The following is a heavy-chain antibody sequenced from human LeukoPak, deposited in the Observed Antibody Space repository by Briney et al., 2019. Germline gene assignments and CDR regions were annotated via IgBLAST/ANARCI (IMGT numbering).Heavy chain of an antibody. D-gene: IGHD3-10*01. CDR1: GFTFSRYW. Sequence: GGSLRLSCAASGFTFSRYWMSWVRQAPGKGLEWVANIKEGGSDKYYVDSVKGRFTISRDNSKNSLYLQMNSLRAEDTAVYYCAREVYYGSGSYYMELDYWGQGTLVTVSS. CDR3: AREVYYGSGSYYMELDY. V-gene: IGHV3-7*01. CDR2: IKEGGSDK. J-gene: IGHJ4*02.